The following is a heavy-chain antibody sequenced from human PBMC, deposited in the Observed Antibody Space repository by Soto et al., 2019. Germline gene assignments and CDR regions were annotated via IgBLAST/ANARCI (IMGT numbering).Heavy chain of an antibody. Sequence: GSLRLSCAASGFTVSSKYMSWVRQAPGKGLEWISVIWSAGLIYYAASVRGRFTISRDISKNILYLEMTSLRADDTAVYYCAREAPMDVWGQGTTVTVSS. CDR2: IWSAGLI. CDR1: GFTVSSKY. V-gene: IGHV3-53*01. J-gene: IGHJ6*02. CDR3: AREAPMDV.